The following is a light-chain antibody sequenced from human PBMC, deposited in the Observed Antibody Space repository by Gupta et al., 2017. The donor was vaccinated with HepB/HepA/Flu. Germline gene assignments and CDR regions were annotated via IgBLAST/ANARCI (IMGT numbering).Light chain of an antibody. Sequence: DIQMTQSPPSLSASVGDRISIPCRAGQRIREYLDWYQQRPGKAPKLLIFGASKVRTGVPTRFSGSGSGTEFTLTISRREPEDFATYYCQQTDSTPWTFGLGTKVDMK. V-gene: IGKV1-39*01. CDR2: GAS. CDR3: QQTDSTPWT. CDR1: QRIREY. J-gene: IGKJ1*01.